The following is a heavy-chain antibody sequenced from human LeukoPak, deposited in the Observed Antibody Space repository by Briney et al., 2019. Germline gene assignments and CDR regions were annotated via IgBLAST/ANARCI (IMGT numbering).Heavy chain of an antibody. J-gene: IGHJ6*02. CDR3: ALDGMITFGGVIGGMDV. D-gene: IGHD3-16*02. CDR1: GYTFTSYY. V-gene: IGHV1-46*01. CDR2: INPSGGST. Sequence: ASVKVSCKASGYTFTSYYMHWVRQAPGQGLEWMRIINPSGGSTSYAQKFQGRVTMTRDTSTSTVYMELSSLRSEDTAVYYCALDGMITFGGVIGGMDVWGQGTTVTVSS.